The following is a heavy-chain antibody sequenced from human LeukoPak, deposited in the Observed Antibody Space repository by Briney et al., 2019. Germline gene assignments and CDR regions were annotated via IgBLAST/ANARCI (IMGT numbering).Heavy chain of an antibody. Sequence: PGGSLRLSCAASGFTFSSYAMHWVRQAPGKGLEWVAVISYDGSNKYYADSVKGRFTISRDNSKNTLYLQMNSLRAEDTAVYYCAREDYDFWSGYYAYHFDYWGQGTLVTVSS. V-gene: IGHV3-30-3*01. CDR2: ISYDGSNK. D-gene: IGHD3-3*01. CDR1: GFTFSSYA. J-gene: IGHJ4*02. CDR3: AREDYDFWSGYYAYHFDY.